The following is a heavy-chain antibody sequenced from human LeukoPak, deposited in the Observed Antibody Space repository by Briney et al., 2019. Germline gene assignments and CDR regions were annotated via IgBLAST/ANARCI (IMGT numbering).Heavy chain of an antibody. V-gene: IGHV3-66*01. CDR3: ARDRGSYGGNSGLFQEDWYFDL. J-gene: IGHJ2*01. D-gene: IGHD4-23*01. Sequence: SGGSLRLSCAASGFTVSSNYMSWVRQAPGKGLEWVSVIYSGGSTYYADSVKGRFTISRDNSKNTLYLQMNSLRAEDTAVYYCARDRGSYGGNSGLFQEDWYFDLWGRGTLVTVSS. CDR2: IYSGGST. CDR1: GFTVSSNY.